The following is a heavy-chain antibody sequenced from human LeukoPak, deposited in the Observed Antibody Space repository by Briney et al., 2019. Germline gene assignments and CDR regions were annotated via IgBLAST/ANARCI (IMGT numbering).Heavy chain of an antibody. CDR3: AKGIIVVVVAASMDDAFDI. CDR1: GFTFSDYY. D-gene: IGHD2-15*01. J-gene: IGHJ3*02. Sequence: PGGSLRLSCAASGFTFSDYYMSWIRQAPGKGLEWVSYISSSGSTIYYADSVKGRFTISRDNAKNSLYLQMNSLRAEDTAVYYCAKGIIVVVVAASMDDAFDIWGQGTMVTVSS. CDR2: ISSSGSTI. V-gene: IGHV3-11*01.